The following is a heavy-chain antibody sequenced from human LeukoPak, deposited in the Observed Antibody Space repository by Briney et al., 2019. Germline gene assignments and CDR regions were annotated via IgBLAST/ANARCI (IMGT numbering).Heavy chain of an antibody. V-gene: IGHV1-69*04. J-gene: IGHJ4*02. CDR2: IIPIFGIA. CDR3: ARDVKWELPY. CDR1: GGTFSSYA. Sequence: SVKVSCKASGGTFSSYAISWVRQAPGQGLEWMGRIIPIFGIANYAQKFQGRVTITADKSTSTAYMELSSLRSEDTAVYYCARDVKWELPYWGQGTLVTVSS. D-gene: IGHD1-26*01.